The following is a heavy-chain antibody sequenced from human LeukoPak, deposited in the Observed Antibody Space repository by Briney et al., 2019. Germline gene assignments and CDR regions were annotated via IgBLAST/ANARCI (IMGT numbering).Heavy chain of an antibody. CDR3: ARDRDDDILTGYPWIEFDY. CDR1: GITLSNYG. D-gene: IGHD3-9*01. CDR2: ISSSSSYI. J-gene: IGHJ4*02. V-gene: IGHV3-21*01. Sequence: GGSLRLSCVVSGITLSNYGMSWVRQAPGKGLEWVSSISSSSSYIYYADSVKGRFTISRDNAKNSLYLQMNSLRAEDTAVYYCARDRDDDILTGYPWIEFDYWGQGTLVTVSS.